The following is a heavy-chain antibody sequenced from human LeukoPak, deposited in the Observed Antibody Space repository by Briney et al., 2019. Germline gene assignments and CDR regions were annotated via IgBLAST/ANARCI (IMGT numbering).Heavy chain of an antibody. CDR3: ARIGYSSSSFDY. J-gene: IGHJ4*02. V-gene: IGHV3-7*03. CDR1: EFTFSRYW. D-gene: IGHD6-6*01. Sequence: PGGSLRLSCAASEFTFSRYWMSWVRQAPGMGLEWVANIKQDGSTKYYLDSVKGRLTVSRDNAKNSVFLQINSLRAEDTAIYYCARIGYSSSSFDYWGQGTLVTVSS. CDR2: IKQDGSTK.